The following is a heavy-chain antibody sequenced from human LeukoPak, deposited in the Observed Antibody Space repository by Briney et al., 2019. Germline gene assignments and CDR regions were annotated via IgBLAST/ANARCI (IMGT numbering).Heavy chain of an antibody. V-gene: IGHV4-34*01. Sequence: SETLSLTCAVYGGSFSSYYWSWIRQPPGKGLEWIGGITHSGSTNYNPSLKSRVTISLDTSKNQFSLKLSSVTAADTAVYYCAGHHPRNTVDFWGQGTLVTVSS. J-gene: IGHJ4*02. CDR1: GGSFSSYY. D-gene: IGHD2/OR15-2a*01. CDR3: AGHHPRNTVDF. CDR2: ITHSGST.